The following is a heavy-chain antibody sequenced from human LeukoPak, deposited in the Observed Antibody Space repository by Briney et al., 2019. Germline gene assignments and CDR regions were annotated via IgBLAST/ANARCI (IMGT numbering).Heavy chain of an antibody. CDR3: ARGGYDFWSGYFDY. V-gene: IGHV4-59*01. CDR2: IHHSGTT. J-gene: IGHJ4*02. CDR1: GGSISLYH. Sequence: PSETLSLTCTVSGGSISLYHWSWVRQSPGKGLDWLGYIHHSGTTNYDPSLKSRVTISIDTSKNQFSLKLNSLTAADTAVYYCARGGYDFWSGYFDYWGQGTLVTVSS. D-gene: IGHD3-3*01.